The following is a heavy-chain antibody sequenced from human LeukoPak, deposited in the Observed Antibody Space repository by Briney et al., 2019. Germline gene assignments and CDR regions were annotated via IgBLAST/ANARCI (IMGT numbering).Heavy chain of an antibody. CDR3: ASVLYCGADCYSGRYFFDY. D-gene: IGHD2-21*02. Sequence: ASVKVSCQASGYTFTSYDMHWVRQAPGQGLEWMGIINPSGDSTSYAQKFQGRVTMTRDTSTSTVYMELSSLRSEDTAVYYCASVLYCGADCYSGRYFFDYWGQGTLVTVSS. CDR1: GYTFTSYD. J-gene: IGHJ4*02. V-gene: IGHV1-46*01. CDR2: INPSGDST.